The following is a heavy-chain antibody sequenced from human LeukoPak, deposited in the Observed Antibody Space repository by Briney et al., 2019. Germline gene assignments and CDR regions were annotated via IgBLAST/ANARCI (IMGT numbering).Heavy chain of an antibody. J-gene: IGHJ3*01. Sequence: ASVKVSCKASGYTFTSYYIHWVRQAPGQGLEWMGIINPSGGGASYAQKFQGRVTMTRDTSTTTVYMEMSSLRSEDTAVYYCVRGVTMVLLPLLWGQGTMVTVSS. CDR3: VRGVTMVLLPLL. V-gene: IGHV1-46*01. CDR2: INPSGGGA. CDR1: GYTFTSYY. D-gene: IGHD3-10*01.